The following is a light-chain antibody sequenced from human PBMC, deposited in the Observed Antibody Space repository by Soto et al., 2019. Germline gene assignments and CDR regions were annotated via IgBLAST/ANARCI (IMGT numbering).Light chain of an antibody. CDR3: QQLNSYPLT. J-gene: IGKJ4*01. CDR1: QGISSY. CDR2: AAS. V-gene: IGKV1-9*01. Sequence: DIQLTQSPSFLSASVGDRVTITCRASQGISSYLAWYQQKPGKAPKLLIYAASTLQSGVPSRFSGSGSGTEFTLTNSSLHPEDFATYYCQQLNSYPLTFGGGTKVEI.